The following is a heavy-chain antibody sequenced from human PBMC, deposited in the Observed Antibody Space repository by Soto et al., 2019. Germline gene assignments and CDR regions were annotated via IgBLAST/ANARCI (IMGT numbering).Heavy chain of an antibody. CDR1: GFIFDDFA. CDR3: GKDHQPLLKRGGRLDP. V-gene: IGHV3-9*01. D-gene: IGHD2-21*01. J-gene: IGHJ5*02. Sequence: EVQLVESGGGLVQPGRSLRLSCAASGFIFDDFAMHWVRQVPGKGLEWVSGISWNSGSIGYADSVKGRFTISRDDAKNSLYLQMNSLRAEDTALYYCGKDHQPLLKRGGRLDPWGQGTLVTVSS. CDR2: ISWNSGSI.